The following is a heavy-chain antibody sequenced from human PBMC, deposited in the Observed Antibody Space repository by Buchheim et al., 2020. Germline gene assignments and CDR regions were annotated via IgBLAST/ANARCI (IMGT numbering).Heavy chain of an antibody. J-gene: IGHJ6*03. D-gene: IGHD3-3*01. CDR3: ARGLREGDFWSGYYSYYYYMDV. CDR2: INHSGST. CDR1: GGSFSGYY. V-gene: IGHV4-34*01. Sequence: QVQLQQWGAGLLKPSETLSLTCAVYGGSFSGYYWSWIRQPPGKGLEWIGEINHSGSTNYNPSLKSRVTISVDTPKNQFSLKLSSVTAADTAVYYCARGLREGDFWSGYYSYYYYMDVWGKGTT.